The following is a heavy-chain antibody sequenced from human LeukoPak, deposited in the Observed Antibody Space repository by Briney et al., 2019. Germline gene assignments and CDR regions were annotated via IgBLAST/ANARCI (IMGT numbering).Heavy chain of an antibody. J-gene: IGHJ4*02. CDR3: ARLNRGIAVAGIPLDY. CDR2: IYYSGST. CDR1: GGSISSYY. D-gene: IGHD6-19*01. V-gene: IGHV4-59*08. Sequence: PSETLSLTCTVSGGSISSYYWSWIRQPPGKGLEWIGYIYYSGSTNYNPSLKSRVTISVDTSKNQFSLKLSSVTAADTAVYYCARLNRGIAVAGIPLDYWGQGTLVTVSS.